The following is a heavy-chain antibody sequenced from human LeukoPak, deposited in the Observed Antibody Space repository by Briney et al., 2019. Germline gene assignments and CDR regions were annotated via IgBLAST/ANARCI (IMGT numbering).Heavy chain of an antibody. V-gene: IGHV3-23*01. CDR3: AKDREGAVVY. J-gene: IGHJ4*02. Sequence: GGSLRLSCAASGFTFSSYAMSWVRQAPGKGREWVSAISGSGGSTYYADSVKGRFTISRDNSKNTLYLQMNSQRAEDTAVYYCAKDREGAVVYWGQGTLVTVSS. CDR2: ISGSGGST. CDR1: GFTFSSYA. D-gene: IGHD6-19*01.